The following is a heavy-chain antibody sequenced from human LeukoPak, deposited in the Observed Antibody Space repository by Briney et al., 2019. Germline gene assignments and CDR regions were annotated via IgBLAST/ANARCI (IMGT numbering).Heavy chain of an antibody. CDR2: ISGSGGST. D-gene: IGHD5-12*01. Sequence: GGSLRLSCAASGFTFSSYAMSWVRQAPGKGLEWVSAISGSGGSTYYADSVKGRFTISRDNSKNTLYLQMNSLRAEDPAVYYCAKDRSPGRGCSGYYGRSYYYMDVWGKGTTVTVSS. V-gene: IGHV3-23*01. J-gene: IGHJ6*03. CDR1: GFTFSSYA. CDR3: AKDRSPGRGCSGYYGRSYYYMDV.